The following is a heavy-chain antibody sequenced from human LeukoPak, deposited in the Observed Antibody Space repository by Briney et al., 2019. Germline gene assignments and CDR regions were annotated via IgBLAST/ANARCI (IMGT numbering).Heavy chain of an antibody. Sequence: SETLSLTCTVSRGSFSSYYSSWIRQPPGKGLEWIGYIYYSGCTNYNPSLESRVTISVDTSMNQFSLKLSSVTAADTAVYYCARPYYYYFMDVWGKGTTVTGSS. CDR3: ARPYYYYFMDV. V-gene: IGHV4-59*12. J-gene: IGHJ6*03. CDR2: IYYSGCT. CDR1: RGSFSSYY.